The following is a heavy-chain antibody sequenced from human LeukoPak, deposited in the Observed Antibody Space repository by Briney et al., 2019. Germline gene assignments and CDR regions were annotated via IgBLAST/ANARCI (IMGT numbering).Heavy chain of an antibody. CDR3: ARNYGSGSYWSRSPYYYYGMDV. D-gene: IGHD3-10*01. V-gene: IGHV4-34*01. J-gene: IGHJ6*02. Sequence: SETLSLTCAVYGGSFSCYYWSWIRQPPGKGLEWIGEINHSGSTSYNPSLKSRVTISVDTSKNQFSLKLSSVTAADTAVYYCARNYGSGSYWSRSPYYYYGMDVWGQGTTVTVSS. CDR1: GGSFSCYY. CDR2: INHSGST.